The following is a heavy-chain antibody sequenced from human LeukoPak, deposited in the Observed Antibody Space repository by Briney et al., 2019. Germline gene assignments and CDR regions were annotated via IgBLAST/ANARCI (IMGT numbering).Heavy chain of an antibody. D-gene: IGHD6-13*01. Sequence: GGSLRLSCAASGFTFDDYAMHWVRHAPGKGLEWVSGISWNSGSIGYVDSVKGRFTISRDNAKNSLYLQMNSLRAEDTALYYCAKGEQQLASFDYWGQGTLVTVSS. CDR3: AKGEQQLASFDY. CDR1: GFTFDDYA. J-gene: IGHJ4*02. CDR2: ISWNSGSI. V-gene: IGHV3-9*01.